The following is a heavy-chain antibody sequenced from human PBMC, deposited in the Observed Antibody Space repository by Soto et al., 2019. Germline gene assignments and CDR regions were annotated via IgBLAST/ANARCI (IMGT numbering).Heavy chain of an antibody. CDR3: ARDHSPSSFYYDSSAYFLDAFDI. J-gene: IGHJ3*02. CDR2: INPNSGGT. Sequence: SVKVSCKAAGYTFTGYYMHWVRQAPGQGLEWMGWINPNSGGTNYAQKFQGWVTMTRDTSISTAYMELSRLRSDDTAVYYCARDHSPSSFYYDSSAYFLDAFDIWGQGTMVIV. V-gene: IGHV1-2*04. D-gene: IGHD3-22*01. CDR1: GYTFTGYY.